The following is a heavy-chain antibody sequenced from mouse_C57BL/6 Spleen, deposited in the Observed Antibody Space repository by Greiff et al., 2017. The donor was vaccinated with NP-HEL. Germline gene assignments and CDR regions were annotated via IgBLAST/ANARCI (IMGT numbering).Heavy chain of an antibody. CDR3: ASLNWDWYFDV. J-gene: IGHJ1*03. CDR2: INPSSGYT. V-gene: IGHV1-7*01. Sequence: VQLQQSGAELAKPGASVKLSCKASGYTFTSYWMHWVKQRPGQGLEWIGYINPSSGYTKYNQKFKDKATLTADKSSSTAYMQLSSLTYEDSAVYYCASLNWDWYFDVWGTGTTVTVSS. D-gene: IGHD4-1*02. CDR1: GYTFTSYW.